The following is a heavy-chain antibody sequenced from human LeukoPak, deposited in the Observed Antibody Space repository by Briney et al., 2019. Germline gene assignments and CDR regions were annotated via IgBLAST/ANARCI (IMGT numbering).Heavy chain of an antibody. CDR1: GFTFSSYD. CDR3: AKGGSYRSQPYFDY. Sequence: GGSLRLSCAASGFTFSSYDMSWVRQAPGKGLEWVSAISGSGDSTYYADSVKGRFTISRDNSKNTVYLQMNSLRAEDTAVYYCAKGGSYRSQPYFDYWGQGTPVTVSS. J-gene: IGHJ4*02. CDR2: ISGSGDST. V-gene: IGHV3-23*01. D-gene: IGHD3-16*02.